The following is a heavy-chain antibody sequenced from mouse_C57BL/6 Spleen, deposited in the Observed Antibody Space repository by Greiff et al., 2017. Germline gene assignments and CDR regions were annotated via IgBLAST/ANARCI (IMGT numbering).Heavy chain of an antibody. V-gene: IGHV5-17*01. D-gene: IGHD2-5*01. Sequence: EVQLVESGGGLVKPGGSLKLSCAASGFTFSDYGMHWVRQAPEKGLEWVAYISSGSSTIYYADTVKGRFTISRDNANNTLFLQMTSLRSEDTAMYYCARGSNYVYYFDYWGQGTTLTVSS. CDR3: ARGSNYVYYFDY. CDR1: GFTFSDYG. CDR2: ISSGSSTI. J-gene: IGHJ2*01.